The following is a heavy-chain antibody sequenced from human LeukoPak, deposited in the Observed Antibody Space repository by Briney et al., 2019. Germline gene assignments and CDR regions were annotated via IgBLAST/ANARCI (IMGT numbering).Heavy chain of an antibody. V-gene: IGHV3-23*01. D-gene: IGHD4-23*01. CDR1: GFTFSSYA. CDR2: ISGSGGST. CDR3: AKGRYGGLYYYYYYMDV. Sequence: GGSLRLSCAASGFTFSSYAMSWVRQAPGKGLEWVSAISGSGGSTYYADSVKGRFTISRDNSKNTLYLQMNSLRAEDTAVYYCAKGRYGGLYYYYYYMDVWGKGTTVTVSS. J-gene: IGHJ6*03.